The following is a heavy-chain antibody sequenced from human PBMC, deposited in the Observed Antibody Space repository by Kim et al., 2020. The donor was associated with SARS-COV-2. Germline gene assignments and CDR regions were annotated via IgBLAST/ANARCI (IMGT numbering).Heavy chain of an antibody. V-gene: IGHV3-7*03. CDR3: ARVVAVAGTGRGAFDI. Sequence: GGSLRLSCAASGFTFSSYWMSWVRQAPGKGLEWVANIKQDGSEKYYVDSVKGRFTISRDNAKNSLYLQMNSLRAEDTAVYYCARVVAVAGTGRGAFDIWGQGTMVTVSS. CDR2: IKQDGSEK. D-gene: IGHD6-19*01. J-gene: IGHJ3*02. CDR1: GFTFSSYW.